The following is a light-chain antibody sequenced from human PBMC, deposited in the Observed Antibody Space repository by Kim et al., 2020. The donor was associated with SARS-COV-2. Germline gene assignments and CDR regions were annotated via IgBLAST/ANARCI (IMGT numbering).Light chain of an antibody. CDR1: QSVSSSY. J-gene: IGKJ2*01. CDR3: PQYCSSPYT. Sequence: EIVLTQSPGTLSLSPGERATLSCRASQSVSSSYLAWYQQKPGQAPRLLIFGASSRATGIPDRFSGSGSGTDFTLTISRLEPEDFAVYYCPQYCSSPYTFGPGTKLEL. V-gene: IGKV3-20*01. CDR2: GAS.